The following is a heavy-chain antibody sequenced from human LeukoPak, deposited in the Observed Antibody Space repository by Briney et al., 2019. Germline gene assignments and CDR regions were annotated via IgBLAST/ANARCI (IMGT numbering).Heavy chain of an antibody. CDR1: GFTFSSFG. D-gene: IGHD4/OR15-4a*01. J-gene: IGHJ3*02. Sequence: GGSLRLSCVTSGFTFSSFGMLWVRQAPGKGLEWVAFIRYDENNKYYADSVKGRFTISRDNSKNTLYLQMNSLRAEDTAVYYCAKDEYGSDAFDIWGQGTMVTVSS. CDR3: AKDEYGSDAFDI. CDR2: IRYDENNK. V-gene: IGHV3-30*02.